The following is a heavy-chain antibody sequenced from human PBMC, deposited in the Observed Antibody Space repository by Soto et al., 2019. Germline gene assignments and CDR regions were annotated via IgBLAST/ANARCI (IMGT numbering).Heavy chain of an antibody. V-gene: IGHV1-69*13. D-gene: IGHD2-15*01. Sequence: SVQLSCKASGSPFSSYAISWVRQAPGQGLEWMGGIIPIFGTANYAQKFQGRVTITADESTSTAYMELSSLRSEDTAVYYCARSFLGYGSGGSCYIYYCGQGSLVTVSA. CDR1: GSPFSSYA. J-gene: IGHJ4*02. CDR2: IIPIFGTA. CDR3: ARSFLGYGSGGSCYIYY.